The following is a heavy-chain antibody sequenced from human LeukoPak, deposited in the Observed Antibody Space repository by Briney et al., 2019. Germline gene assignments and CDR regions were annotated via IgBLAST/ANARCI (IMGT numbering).Heavy chain of an antibody. D-gene: IGHD6-13*01. Sequence: GESLKISCKGSGYSFTNYWIGWVRQMPGKGLEWMGIIYPGDSDTRYSPSFQGQVTISADKSISTAYLQWSSLKASDTAMYYCARLAAADTTLGYFDYWGQGTLVTVSS. CDR2: IYPGDSDT. V-gene: IGHV5-51*01. CDR1: GYSFTNYW. CDR3: ARLAAADTTLGYFDY. J-gene: IGHJ4*02.